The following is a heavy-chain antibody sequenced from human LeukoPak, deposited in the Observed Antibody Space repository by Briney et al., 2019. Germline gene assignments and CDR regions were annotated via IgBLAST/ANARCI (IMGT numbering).Heavy chain of an antibody. J-gene: IGHJ4*02. D-gene: IGHD5-12*01. CDR1: GGSISSSSYY. Sequence: SETLSLTCTVSGGSISSSSYYWGWIRQPPGKGLEWIGSIYYSGSTYYNPSLKSRVTISVDTSKNQFSLKLSSVTAADTVVYYCARRDIVATISYFDYWGQGTLVTVSS. V-gene: IGHV4-39*01. CDR2: IYYSGST. CDR3: ARRDIVATISYFDY.